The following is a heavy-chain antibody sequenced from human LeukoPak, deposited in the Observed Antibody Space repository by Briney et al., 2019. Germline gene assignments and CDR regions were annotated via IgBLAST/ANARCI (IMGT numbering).Heavy chain of an antibody. Sequence: GASVKVSCKASGGTFSSYAISWVRQAPGQGLEWMGRIIPILGIANYAQKFQGRVTITTDESTSTAYMELSSLRSEDTAVYYCARRTDCSGGSCYSDDAFDIWGQGTMVTVSS. D-gene: IGHD2-15*01. V-gene: IGHV1-69*04. J-gene: IGHJ3*02. CDR3: ARRTDCSGGSCYSDDAFDI. CDR2: IIPILGIA. CDR1: GGTFSSYA.